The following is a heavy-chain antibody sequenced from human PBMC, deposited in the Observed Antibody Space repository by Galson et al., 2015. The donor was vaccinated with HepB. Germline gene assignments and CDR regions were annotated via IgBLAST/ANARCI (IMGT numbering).Heavy chain of an antibody. J-gene: IGHJ4*02. CDR2: INSDGTRT. V-gene: IGHV3-74*01. CDR1: GFIFSSFW. Sequence: SLRLSCAASGFIFSSFWMHWVRQVPGKGPVWVSRINSDGTRTSYADSVKGRFTISRDNAKNTLYLQMNSLRAEDTAVYYCARATSTESSSSFDYWGQGTLVTVSS. D-gene: IGHD6-13*01. CDR3: ARATSTESSSSFDY.